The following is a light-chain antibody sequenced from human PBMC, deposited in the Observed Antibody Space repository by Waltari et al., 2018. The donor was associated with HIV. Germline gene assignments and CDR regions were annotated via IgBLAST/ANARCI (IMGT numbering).Light chain of an antibody. V-gene: IGLV2-14*03. CDR2: DVS. Sequence: QSALTQPASVSGSPGQSITISCTGASSDVGDYNYVSWYQQHPGKAPKLMIYDVSHRPPVVSNRFSGSQSGTTASLTISGLQAEDEADYYCSSYTGSSTLGVFGTGTRVTVL. CDR1: SSDVGDYNY. CDR3: SSYTGSSTLGV. J-gene: IGLJ1*01.